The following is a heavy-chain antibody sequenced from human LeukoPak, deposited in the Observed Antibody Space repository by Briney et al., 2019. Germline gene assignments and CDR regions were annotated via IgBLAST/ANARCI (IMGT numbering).Heavy chain of an antibody. CDR1: GGSISSYY. CDR3: ARLVVYYGMDV. D-gene: IGHD2-15*01. Sequence: SETLSLTCTVSGGSISSYYCSWIRQPPGTGLEWIGYIYYRGSTNYNPSLKSRVSISVDTSKSQFSLKLSSVTAADTAVYYCARLVVYYGMDVWGQGTTVTVSS. V-gene: IGHV4-59*01. J-gene: IGHJ6*02. CDR2: IYYRGST.